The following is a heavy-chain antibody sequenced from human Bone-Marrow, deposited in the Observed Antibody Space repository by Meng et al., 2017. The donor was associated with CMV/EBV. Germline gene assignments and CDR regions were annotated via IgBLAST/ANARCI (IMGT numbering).Heavy chain of an antibody. J-gene: IGHJ5*02. CDR3: ARAGVVGATGLGYWFDP. CDR2: IYSGGSST. V-gene: IGHV3-23*03. CDR1: GFTFSSYA. Sequence: GESLKISCAASGFTFSSYAMSWVRQAPGKGLEWVSVIYSGGSSTYYADSVKGRFTISRDNSKNTLYLQMNSLRAEDTAVYYCARAGVVGATGLGYWFDPWGQGTLVTVSS. D-gene: IGHD1-26*01.